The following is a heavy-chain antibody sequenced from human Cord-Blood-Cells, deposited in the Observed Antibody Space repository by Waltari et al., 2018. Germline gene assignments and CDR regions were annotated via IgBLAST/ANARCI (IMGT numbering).Heavy chain of an antibody. CDR1: GGSISSSSSY. Sequence: QLQLQESGPGLVKPSETLSLTCTVSGGSISSSSSYWGWIRQPPGKGLEWIGSIYYSGSTYYNPSLKSRVTISVDTSKNQFSLKLSSVTAADTAVYYCARQYSGSSHDAFDIWGQGTMVTVSS. CDR2: IYYSGST. J-gene: IGHJ3*02. CDR3: ARQYSGSSHDAFDI. V-gene: IGHV4-39*01. D-gene: IGHD1-26*01.